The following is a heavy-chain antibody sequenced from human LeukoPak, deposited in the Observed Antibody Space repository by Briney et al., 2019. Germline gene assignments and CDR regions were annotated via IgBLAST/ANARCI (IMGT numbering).Heavy chain of an antibody. J-gene: IGHJ4*02. V-gene: IGHV3-23*01. CDR2: ISGSGGST. CDR1: GGTFSSYA. CDR3: AKPPVRFLEWLLFDY. Sequence: ASVKVSCKASGGTFSSYAMSWVRQAPGKGLEWVSAISGSGGSTYCANSVKGRFTISRDNSKNTLYLQMNSLRAEDTAVYYCAKPPVRFLEWLLFDYWGQGTLVTVSS. D-gene: IGHD3-3*01.